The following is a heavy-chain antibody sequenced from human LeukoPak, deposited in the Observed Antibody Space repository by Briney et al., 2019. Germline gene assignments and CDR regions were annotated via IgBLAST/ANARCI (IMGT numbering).Heavy chain of an antibody. V-gene: IGHV3-53*01. CDR1: GFPFSTYV. J-gene: IGHJ4*02. CDR2: IDSESST. Sequence: GGSLRLSCAASGFPFSTYVMSWVRQAPGKGLEWVSVIDSESSTFYADSVKGRFTISRDNSKNTVYLQMSSLRADDTAVYYCAREGTGNRGFDSWGQGTQVTVSS. D-gene: IGHD3/OR15-3a*01. CDR3: AREGTGNRGFDS.